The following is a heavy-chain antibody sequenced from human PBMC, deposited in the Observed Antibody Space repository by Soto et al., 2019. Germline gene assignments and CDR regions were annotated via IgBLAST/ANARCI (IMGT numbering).Heavy chain of an antibody. CDR1: GGSISSDY. Sequence: SETLSITCTVSGGSISSDYWSWIRQPPGKGLEWIGYIYYSGSTNYNPSLKSRVTISVDTSKNQFSLKLSSVTAADTAVYYCARDYYDSSGYTYTWFDPWGQGTLVLVS. J-gene: IGHJ5*02. D-gene: IGHD3-22*01. CDR2: IYYSGST. V-gene: IGHV4-59*01. CDR3: ARDYYDSSGYTYTWFDP.